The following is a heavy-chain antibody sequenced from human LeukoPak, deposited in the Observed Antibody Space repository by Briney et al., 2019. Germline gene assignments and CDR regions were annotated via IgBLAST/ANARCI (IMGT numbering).Heavy chain of an antibody. CDR3: ARRTCGGDCYSVDY. CDR2: INHSGST. Sequence: SETLSLTCAVYGGSFSGYYWSWIRQPPGKGLEWIGEINHSGSTNYNPSLKSRVTISIDASKNQFSLELSSVTAADTAVYYCARRTCGGDCYSVDYWGQGNLVTVSS. V-gene: IGHV4-34*01. J-gene: IGHJ4*02. CDR1: GGSFSGYY. D-gene: IGHD2-21*02.